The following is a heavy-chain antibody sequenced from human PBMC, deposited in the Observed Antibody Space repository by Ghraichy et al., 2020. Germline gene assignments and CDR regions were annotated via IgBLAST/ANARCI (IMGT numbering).Heavy chain of an antibody. CDR2: ISAYNGNT. D-gene: IGHD5-12*01. Sequence: ASVKVSCKASGYTFTSYGISWVRQAPGQGLEWMGWISAYNGNTNYAQKLQGRVTMTTDTSTSTAYMELRSLRSDDTAVYYCARNRGGYDFAAFDIWGQGTMVTVSS. CDR3: ARNRGGYDFAAFDI. J-gene: IGHJ3*02. CDR1: GYTFTSYG. V-gene: IGHV1-18*01.